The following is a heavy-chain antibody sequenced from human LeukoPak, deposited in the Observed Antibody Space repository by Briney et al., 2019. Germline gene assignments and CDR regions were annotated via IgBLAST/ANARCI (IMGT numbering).Heavy chain of an antibody. Sequence: SETLSLTCTVPGGSISSSSYYWGWVRQPPGKGLEWKVCIYYSGSTYYNPSLKSRVTISVDTSKNQFSLKLSSVTAADTAVYYCARDLSEDHSSGYHQRFDPWGQGTLVTVSS. J-gene: IGHJ5*02. V-gene: IGHV4-39*07. CDR2: IYYSGST. CDR3: ARDLSEDHSSGYHQRFDP. D-gene: IGHD3-22*01. CDR1: GGSISSSSYY.